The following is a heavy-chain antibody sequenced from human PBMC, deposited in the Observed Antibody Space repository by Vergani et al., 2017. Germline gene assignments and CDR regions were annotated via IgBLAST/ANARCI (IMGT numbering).Heavy chain of an antibody. Sequence: QLQLQESGPRLVKPSETLSLTCSLSGMSISTNNYYWGWIRQPPGKGLECIGSIYDSRNNNYSPSLKSRVSISVDTSKNQFSLNLTSVTAADTAVYYCARHLRQLARNDVFDIWGHGTLVTVSS. J-gene: IGHJ3*02. CDR3: ARHLRQLARNDVFDI. CDR1: GMSISTNNYY. CDR2: IYDSRNN. V-gene: IGHV4-39*01. D-gene: IGHD6-6*01.